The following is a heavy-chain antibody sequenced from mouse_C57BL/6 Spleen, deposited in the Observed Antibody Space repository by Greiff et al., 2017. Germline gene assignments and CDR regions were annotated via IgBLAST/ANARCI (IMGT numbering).Heavy chain of an antibody. J-gene: IGHJ3*01. CDR1: GYTFTSYW. CDR3: AGREGFAY. V-gene: IGHV1-50*01. CDR2: IDPSDSYT. Sequence: QVQLQQSGAELVKPGASVKLSCKASGYTFTSYWMQWVKQRPGQGLEWIGEIDPSDSYTNYNQKFKGKATLTVDTSSSTAYIQLSSLTSEDSAVYYCAGREGFAYWGQGTLVTVSA.